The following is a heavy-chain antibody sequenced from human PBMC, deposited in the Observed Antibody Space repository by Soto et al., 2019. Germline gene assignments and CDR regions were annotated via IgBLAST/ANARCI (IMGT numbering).Heavy chain of an antibody. CDR3: ARRPPAGYSRSYNWFDP. CDR1: GGSISSSSYY. Sequence: SETLSLTCTVSGGSISSSSYYWGWIRQPPGKGLEWIGSIYYSGSTYYNPSLKSRVTISVDTSKNQFSLKLSSVTAADTAVYYCARRPPAGYSRSYNWFDPWGQGTLVTVSS. J-gene: IGHJ5*02. V-gene: IGHV4-39*01. D-gene: IGHD6-13*01. CDR2: IYYSGST.